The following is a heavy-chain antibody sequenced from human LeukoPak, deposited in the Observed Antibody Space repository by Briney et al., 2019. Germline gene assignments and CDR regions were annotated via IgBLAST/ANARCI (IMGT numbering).Heavy chain of an antibody. Sequence: SETLSLTCAVSGGSISSGDYYWSWIRQPPGKGLEWIGYIYYSGSTYYNPSLKSRVTILVDTSKNQFSLKLSSVTAADTAVYYCARLSGSSGWYYFDYWGQGTLVTVSS. CDR1: GGSISSGDYY. CDR3: ARLSGSSGWYYFDY. J-gene: IGHJ4*02. CDR2: IYYSGST. V-gene: IGHV4-30-4*01. D-gene: IGHD6-19*01.